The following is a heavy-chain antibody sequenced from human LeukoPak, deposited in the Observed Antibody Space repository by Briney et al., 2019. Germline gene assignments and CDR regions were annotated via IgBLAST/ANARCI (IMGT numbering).Heavy chain of an antibody. J-gene: IGHJ4*02. CDR1: GFTFSSYA. CDR2: ISSNGGST. CDR3: ARAVGATGLGY. D-gene: IGHD1-26*01. V-gene: IGHV3-64*01. Sequence: PGGSLRLSCAASGFTFSSYAMHWVRQAPGKGLEYVSAISSNGGSTYYANSVKGRFTISRDNSKNTLYLQMGSLRVEDMAVYYCARAVGATGLGYWGQGTLVTVSS.